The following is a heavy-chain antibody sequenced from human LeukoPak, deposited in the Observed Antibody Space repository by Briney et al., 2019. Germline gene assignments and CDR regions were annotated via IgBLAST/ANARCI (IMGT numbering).Heavy chain of an antibody. D-gene: IGHD1-26*01. CDR3: ARDWHYSGSYYVDY. J-gene: IGHJ4*02. CDR1: GGSVSSGSYY. Sequence: SETLSLTCTVSGGSVSSGSYYWSWIRQPPGKGLEWIGYIYYSGSTNYNPSLKSRVTISVDTSKNQFSLKLSSVTAADTAVYYCARDWHYSGSYYVDYWGQGPLVTVSS. V-gene: IGHV4-61*01. CDR2: IYYSGST.